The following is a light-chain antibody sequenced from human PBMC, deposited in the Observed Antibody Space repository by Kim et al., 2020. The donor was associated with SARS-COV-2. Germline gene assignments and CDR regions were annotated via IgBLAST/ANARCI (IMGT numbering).Light chain of an antibody. J-gene: IGKJ2*01. CDR3: QQYGNSPYT. V-gene: IGKV3-20*01. CDR2: AAS. CDR1: QIISSSY. Sequence: LAPGERAPPSGRASQIISSSYLAWYQQKPGQAPRLLIFAASSRATGIPDRFSGRGSGTDFTLTISRLETEKFAVYYCQQYGNSPYTFDQGTKLEI.